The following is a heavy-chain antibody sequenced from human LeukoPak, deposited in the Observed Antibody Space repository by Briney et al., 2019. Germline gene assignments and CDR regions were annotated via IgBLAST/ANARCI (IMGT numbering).Heavy chain of an antibody. CDR1: GFTFSGYW. CDR2: INSDGSTT. CDR3: ARVIYSGWQGELSD. V-gene: IGHV3-74*01. D-gene: IGHD6-19*01. Sequence: GGSLRLSCAASGFTFSGYWMHWVRPAPGKGLVWVSRINSDGSTTSYADSVMGRFSISRDNAQNTLYLQMNSLRAKDTAVYYCARVIYSGWQGELSDWGQGTLVTVSS. J-gene: IGHJ4*02.